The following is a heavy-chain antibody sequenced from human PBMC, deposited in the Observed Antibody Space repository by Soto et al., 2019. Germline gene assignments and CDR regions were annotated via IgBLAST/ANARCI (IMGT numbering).Heavy chain of an antibody. CDR2: ITPATGAA. Sequence: VQSGAVVTKPGASVTVSCSASGSPVTAYYMHCVRQAPGRGLEWLGGITPATGAAKYTQTCQGRVTMPRETSPSTVFREMGGLTSEDTAAFYCARGGGVGVAGSAAFDMWGQGTLVTVSS. J-gene: IGHJ3*02. CDR1: GSPVTAYY. D-gene: IGHD3-3*01. V-gene: IGHV1-2*02. CDR3: ARGGGVGVAGSAAFDM.